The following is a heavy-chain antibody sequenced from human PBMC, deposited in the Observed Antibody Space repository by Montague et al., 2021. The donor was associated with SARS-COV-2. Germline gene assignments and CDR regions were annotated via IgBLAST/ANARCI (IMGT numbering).Heavy chain of an antibody. CDR1: GGSFSDYY. D-gene: IGHD1-1*01. CDR2: VNHSGRI. J-gene: IGHJ5*02. V-gene: IGHV4-34*01. Sequence: SETLSLTCAVYGGSFSDYYWTWIRQPPGKGLEWLGEVNHSGRINYNPSLKSRITISVDTSKNQFSLKLSSATAADTSVYYCARHSTTPAFDPWGQGILVTVSS. CDR3: ARHSTTPAFDP.